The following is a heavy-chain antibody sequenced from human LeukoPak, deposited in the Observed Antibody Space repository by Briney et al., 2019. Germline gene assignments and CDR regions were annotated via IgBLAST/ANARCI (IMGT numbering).Heavy chain of an antibody. CDR1: GYTFTSYY. Sequence: EASVKVSCKASGYTFTSYYTHWVRQAPGQGLEWMGIINPSGGSTSYAQKFQGRVTMTRDMSTSTVYMELSSLRSEDTAVYYCAALDLGYCSGGSCYQVDYWGQGTLVTVSS. CDR3: AALDLGYCSGGSCYQVDY. D-gene: IGHD2-15*01. J-gene: IGHJ4*02. CDR2: INPSGGST. V-gene: IGHV1-46*01.